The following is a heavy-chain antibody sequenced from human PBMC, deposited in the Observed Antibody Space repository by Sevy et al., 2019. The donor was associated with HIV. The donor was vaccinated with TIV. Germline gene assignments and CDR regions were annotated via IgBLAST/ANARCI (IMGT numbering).Heavy chain of an antibody. J-gene: IGHJ4*01. V-gene: IGHV3-48*01. D-gene: IGHD6-19*01. CDR2: ISSSSDSSRTL. CDR3: ARPDLSGWYFDF. Sequence: GGSLRLSCVASGFTFSSYSMNWVRQAPGKGLEWVSYISSSSDSSRTLYYADSLKGRFSISRDNAKNSVHLQMTSLSVEDTSVYYCARPDLSGWYFDFWGHGTLVTVSS. CDR1: GFTFSSYS.